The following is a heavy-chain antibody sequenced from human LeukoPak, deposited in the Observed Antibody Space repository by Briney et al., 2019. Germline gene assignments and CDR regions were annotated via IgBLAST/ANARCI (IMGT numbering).Heavy chain of an antibody. CDR3: ARGVVPAGTYYYYYMDV. D-gene: IGHD2-2*01. Sequence: ASVTVSCTASGYTFTTYDINWVRQAPGQGLEWMGRISAYNGNTNYEQKLQGRVTMTTDTSTRTAYMELRSLRSDDTAVYYCARGVVPAGTYYYYYMDVWGKGTTVTVSS. CDR2: ISAYNGNT. V-gene: IGHV1-18*01. CDR1: GYTFTTYD. J-gene: IGHJ6*03.